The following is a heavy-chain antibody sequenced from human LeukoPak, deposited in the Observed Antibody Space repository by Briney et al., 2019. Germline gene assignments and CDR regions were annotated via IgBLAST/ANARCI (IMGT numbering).Heavy chain of an antibody. CDR2: IYYTGHN. D-gene: IGHD2-15*01. J-gene: IGHJ5*02. V-gene: IGHV4-34*01. CDR1: GGSFSGYY. CDR3: ARQQCNGGSCYSRAIWFDP. Sequence: PSETLSLTCAVYGGSFSGYYWSWIRQPPGKGLEWIASIYYTGHNYYNPSLKSRVTISVDTSKNHFSLNLNSVTAADTAVYYCARQQCNGGSCYSRAIWFDPWGQGTLVSVSS.